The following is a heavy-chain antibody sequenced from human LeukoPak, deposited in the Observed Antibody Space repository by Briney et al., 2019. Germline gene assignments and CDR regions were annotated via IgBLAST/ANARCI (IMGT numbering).Heavy chain of an antibody. CDR1: GYTFTSYG. D-gene: IGHD3-22*01. Sequence: ASVKVSCKASGYTFTSYGISWVRQAPGQGLEWMGWISAYNGNTNYAQKLQGRVTMTTDTSTSTAYMELRSLRSDDTAVYYCARESMLETYYYDSSGYYYGWYFDLWGRGTLVTVSS. J-gene: IGHJ2*01. CDR2: ISAYNGNT. V-gene: IGHV1-18*01. CDR3: ARESMLETYYYDSSGYYYGWYFDL.